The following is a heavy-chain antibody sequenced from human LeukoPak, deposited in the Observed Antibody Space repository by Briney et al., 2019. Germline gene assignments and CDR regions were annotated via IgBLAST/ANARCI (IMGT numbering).Heavy chain of an antibody. CDR1: GFTFSSYA. Sequence: GGSLRLSCAASGFTFSSYAMSWVRQAPGKGLEWVANIKQDGSEKYYVDSVKGRFTISRDNAKNSLYLQMNSLRAEDTAVYYCAREQWRYFDYWGQGTLVTVSS. J-gene: IGHJ4*02. V-gene: IGHV3-7*03. CDR3: AREQWRYFDY. D-gene: IGHD2-15*01. CDR2: IKQDGSEK.